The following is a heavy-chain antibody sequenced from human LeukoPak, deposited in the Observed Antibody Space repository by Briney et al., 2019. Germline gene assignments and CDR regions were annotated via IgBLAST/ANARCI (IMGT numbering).Heavy chain of an antibody. V-gene: IGHV3-11*04. D-gene: IGHD3-22*01. CDR2: ISSSGSTR. CDR1: GFTSSDYY. J-gene: IGHJ4*02. Sequence: PGGSLRLSCAASGFTSSDYYMSWIRQAPGKGLEWVSYISSSGSTRYYADSVKDRFTISRDNAKNSLYLQMNSLRAEDTAVYYCARDGHYYDSSGFMGYWGQGTLVTVSS. CDR3: ARDGHYYDSSGFMGY.